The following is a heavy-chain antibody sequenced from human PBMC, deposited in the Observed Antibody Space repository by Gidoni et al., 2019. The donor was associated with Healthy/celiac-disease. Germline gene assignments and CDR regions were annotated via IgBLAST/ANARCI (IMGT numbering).Heavy chain of an antibody. CDR2: IYYSGST. V-gene: IGHV4-30-4*01. CDR1: VCSISRGDYS. CDR3: ARGRGSDGYFDY. Sequence: HLQESGPGLVKPSHTLSLTCTVSVCSISRGDYSWSWISQPPVKGMEWIGYIYYSGSTYYNPSRKSRVTISVDTSKNQFSLKLSAVTAADTAVYYCARGRGSDGYFDYWGQGTLVTVSS. D-gene: IGHD1-26*01. J-gene: IGHJ4*02.